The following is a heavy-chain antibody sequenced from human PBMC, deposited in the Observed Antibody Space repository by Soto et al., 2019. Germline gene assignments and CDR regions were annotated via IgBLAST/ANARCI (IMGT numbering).Heavy chain of an antibody. V-gene: IGHV3-53*01. CDR2: IYSGGST. Sequence: PGGSLRLSCAASGFTVSSNYMSWVRQAPGKGLEWVSVIYSGGSTYYADSVKGRFTISRDNSKNTLYLQMNSLRAEDTAVYYCARDSVVVAATYYYYYGMDVWGQGTTVTVSS. J-gene: IGHJ6*02. D-gene: IGHD2-15*01. CDR3: ARDSVVVAATYYYYYGMDV. CDR1: GFTVSSNY.